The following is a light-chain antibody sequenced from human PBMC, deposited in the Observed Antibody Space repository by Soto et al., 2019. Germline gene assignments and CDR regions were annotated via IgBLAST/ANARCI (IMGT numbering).Light chain of an antibody. J-gene: IGLJ1*01. CDR1: SSDIGSNT. CDR3: SSYTSSSTPYV. V-gene: IGLV1-44*01. Sequence: QSVLIQPPSASGTPGQRVAISCSGSSSDIGSNTVNWYQQLPGTAPRVLIYNDNQRPSGVPDRFSGSKSGTSASLAISRLQSEDEADYYCSSYTSSSTPYVFGTGTKLTVL. CDR2: NDN.